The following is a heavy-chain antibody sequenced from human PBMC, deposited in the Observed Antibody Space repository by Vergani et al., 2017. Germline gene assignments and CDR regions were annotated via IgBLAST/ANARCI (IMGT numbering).Heavy chain of an antibody. CDR3: ARVQLQAHSSSWFGNWFDP. D-gene: IGHD6-13*01. Sequence: QVQLVQSGAEVKKPGASVKVSCKASGYTFTSYAMHWVRQAPGQRLEWMGWINAGNGNTKYSQKFQGRVTITRDTSASTAYMELSSLRSEDTAVYYCARVQLQAHSSSWFGNWFDPWGQGTLVTVSS. V-gene: IGHV1-3*01. J-gene: IGHJ5*02. CDR1: GYTFTSYA. CDR2: INAGNGNT.